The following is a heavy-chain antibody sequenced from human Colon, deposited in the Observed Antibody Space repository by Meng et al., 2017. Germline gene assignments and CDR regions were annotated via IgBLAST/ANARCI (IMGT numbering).Heavy chain of an antibody. Sequence: QVQLRQWGAGLLKPSETLSLTCAVYGGSFSGYYWSWIRQPPGKGLEWIGEIYHLGSTNYNPSLKSRVTISVDKSKTQFSLKVTSVTAADTAVYYCAVFSSGWGPFDCWGQGTLVTVSS. V-gene: IGHV4-34*01. J-gene: IGHJ4*01. CDR2: IYHLGST. D-gene: IGHD6-19*01. CDR3: AVFSSGWGPFDC. CDR1: GGSFSGYY.